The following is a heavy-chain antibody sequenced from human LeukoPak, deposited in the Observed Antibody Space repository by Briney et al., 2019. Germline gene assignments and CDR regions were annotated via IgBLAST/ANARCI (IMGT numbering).Heavy chain of an antibody. D-gene: IGHD2-2*01. Sequence: ASVKVSCKASGGTFSSYAISWVRQAPGQGLEWMGRIIPILGIANYAQKFQGRVTITADKSTSTAYMELSSLRSEDTAVYYCARDMVPAAAMRGYYGMDVWGQGTLVTVSS. V-gene: IGHV1-69*04. CDR3: ARDMVPAAAMRGYYGMDV. CDR1: GGTFSSYA. CDR2: IIPILGIA. J-gene: IGHJ6*02.